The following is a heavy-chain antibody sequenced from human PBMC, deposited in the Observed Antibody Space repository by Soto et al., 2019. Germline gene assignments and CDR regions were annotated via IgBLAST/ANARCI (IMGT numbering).Heavy chain of an antibody. CDR2: IYYSGST. V-gene: IGHV4-39*01. D-gene: IGHD6-13*01. J-gene: IGHJ4*02. CDR1: GGSISSSSYY. CDR3: ARQISSSWYDY. Sequence: QLQLQESGPGLVKPSETLSLTCTVSGGSISSSSYYWGWIRQPPGKGLEWIGSIYYSGSTYYNPSLKSRVTIAGDTSKILFTLKLSSVNAADTAVYYCARQISSSWYDYWGQGTLVTVSS.